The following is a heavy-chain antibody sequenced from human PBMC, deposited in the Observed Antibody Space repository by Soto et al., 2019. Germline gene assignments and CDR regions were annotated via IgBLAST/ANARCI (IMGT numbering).Heavy chain of an antibody. D-gene: IGHD3-22*01. Sequence: SVKVSCKASGGSFSSYSINWMRQAPGQGLAWMGGIIPIFGAPNYAREFQGRVTITADESTSTVYMELSSLRSEDTAVYYCARGNSYHYDSSGYKSPFQHWGPGTLVTVSS. V-gene: IGHV1-69*13. CDR3: ARGNSYHYDSSGYKSPFQH. J-gene: IGHJ4*02. CDR2: IIPIFGAP. CDR1: GGSFSSYS.